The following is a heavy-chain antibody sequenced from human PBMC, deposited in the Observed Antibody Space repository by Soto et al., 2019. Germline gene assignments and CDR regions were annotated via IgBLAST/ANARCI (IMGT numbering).Heavy chain of an antibody. CDR1: GYSISSGYY. V-gene: IGHV4-38-2*01. CDR2: IYHSGST. CDR3: ARRHSSSWYGLDY. D-gene: IGHD6-13*01. J-gene: IGHJ4*02. Sequence: PSETLSLTCAVSGYSISSGYYWDWIRQPPGKGLEWIGSIYHSGSTYYNPSLKSRVSISVDTSKNQFSLRLSSVTAADTAMYYCARRHSSSWYGLDYWGQGTLVTVSS.